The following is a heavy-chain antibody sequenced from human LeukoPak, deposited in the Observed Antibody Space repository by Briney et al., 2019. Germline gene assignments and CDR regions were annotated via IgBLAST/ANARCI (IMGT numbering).Heavy chain of an antibody. CDR1: GFTFSSYE. V-gene: IGHV3-48*03. Sequence: HAGGSLRLSCAASGFTFSSYEMNWVRQAPGKGLEWVSYISSSGSTIYYADSLKGRFTISRDNAKNSLYLQMNSLRAEDTAVYYCARAHYYDSSGLDFWGQGTLVTVSS. J-gene: IGHJ4*02. D-gene: IGHD3-22*01. CDR2: ISSSGSTI. CDR3: ARAHYYDSSGLDF.